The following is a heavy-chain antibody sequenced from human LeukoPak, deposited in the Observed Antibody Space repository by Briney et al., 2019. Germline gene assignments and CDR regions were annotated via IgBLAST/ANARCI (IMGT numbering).Heavy chain of an antibody. CDR3: AKVGDYYDSSAFDI. J-gene: IGHJ3*02. V-gene: IGHV3-9*01. CDR2: ISWNSGSI. D-gene: IGHD3-22*01. CDR1: GFTFYDYA. Sequence: PGGSLRLSCAASGFTFYDYAMHWVRQAPGKGLGWVSGISWNSGSIVYADSVKGRFTISRDNAKNSLYLQMNSLRAEDTALYYCAKVGDYYDSSAFDIWGQGTMVTVSS.